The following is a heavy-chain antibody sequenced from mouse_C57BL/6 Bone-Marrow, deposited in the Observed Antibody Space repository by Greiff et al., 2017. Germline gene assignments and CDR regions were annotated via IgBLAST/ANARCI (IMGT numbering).Heavy chain of an antibody. D-gene: IGHD1-1*02. V-gene: IGHV1-50*01. J-gene: IGHJ3*01. CDR2: IDPSDSYT. CDR1: GYTFTSYW. CDR3: ARYGVPFAY. Sequence: VQLQQPGAELVKPGASVKLSCKASGYTFTSYWMQWVKQRPGQGLEWIGEIDPSDSYTNYNQKFKGKATLTVDTSSSTSYMQLSSLTSEDSAVYYCARYGVPFAYWGQGTLVTVSA.